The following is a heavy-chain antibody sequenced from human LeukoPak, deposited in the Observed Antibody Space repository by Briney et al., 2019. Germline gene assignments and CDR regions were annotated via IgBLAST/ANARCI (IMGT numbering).Heavy chain of an antibody. J-gene: IGHJ5*01. D-gene: IGHD1-26*01. CDR3: TTDRGRTELPLFGS. V-gene: IGHV3-15*01. CDR1: GFTFTNAW. CDR2: IKSKTDGGTI. Sequence: GGSLRLSCAASGFTFTNAWMTWVRQAPGEGLEWVGRIKSKTDGGTIDYAAPVKGRFTLSRDESKNTLYLQMNSLKTEDTAVYYCTTDRGRTELPLFGSWGQGTLVTVSS.